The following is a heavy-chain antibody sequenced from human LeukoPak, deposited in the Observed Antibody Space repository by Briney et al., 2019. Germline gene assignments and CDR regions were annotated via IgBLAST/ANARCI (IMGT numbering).Heavy chain of an antibody. CDR3: AKDQSAGWYSDC. Sequence: PGGSLRLSCAASGFTFSSYGMSWVRQAPGKGLVGVSGISGSGGSTYYADSVKGRFTISRDNSKNTLYLQMNSLRAEDTAVYYCAKDQSAGWYSDCWGQGTLVTVSS. V-gene: IGHV3-23*01. CDR2: ISGSGGST. CDR1: GFTFSSYG. D-gene: IGHD6-19*01. J-gene: IGHJ4*02.